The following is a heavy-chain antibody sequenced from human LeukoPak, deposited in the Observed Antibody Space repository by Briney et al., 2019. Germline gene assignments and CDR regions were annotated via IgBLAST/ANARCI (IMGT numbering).Heavy chain of an antibody. Sequence: TSSETLSLTCTVSGGSISSSSAYWGWIRPPPGKGLEWIGSIYYSKNTYYNPSLKSRVTISADTSKNQFSLKLSSVTAADPAVYYCARVDANWGVVDYWGQGTLVTVSS. CDR2: IYYSKNT. J-gene: IGHJ4*02. CDR3: ARVDANWGVVDY. D-gene: IGHD7-27*01. CDR1: GGSISSSSAY. V-gene: IGHV4-39*07.